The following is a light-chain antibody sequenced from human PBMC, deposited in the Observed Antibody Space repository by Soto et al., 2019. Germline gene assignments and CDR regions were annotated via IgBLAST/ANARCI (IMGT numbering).Light chain of an antibody. V-gene: IGLV5-45*03. CDR3: VIWHSSAWV. CDR1: SDINVGTYN. J-gene: IGLJ3*02. Sequence: QPVLTQPSSLSASPGASASLTCTLRSDINVGTYNIYWYQQKPGSPPQYLLRYKSNSQKQQGFGVPSRFSGSKDASANAGILIISGLQSEDEADYYCVIWHSSAWVFGGGTKLTVL. CDR2: YKSNSQK.